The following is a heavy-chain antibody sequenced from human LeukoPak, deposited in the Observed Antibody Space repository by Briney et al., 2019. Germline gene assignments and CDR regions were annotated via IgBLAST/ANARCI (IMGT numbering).Heavy chain of an antibody. CDR2: IYYSGST. D-gene: IGHD3-10*01. Sequence: SETLSLTCTVSGGSISSYYWGWIRQPPGKGLEWIGSIYYSGSTYYNPSLKSRVTISVDTSKNQFSLKLSSVTAADTAVYYCARDMIFSWFGESWGQGTLVTVSS. CDR1: GGSISSYY. V-gene: IGHV4-39*07. CDR3: ARDMIFSWFGES. J-gene: IGHJ5*02.